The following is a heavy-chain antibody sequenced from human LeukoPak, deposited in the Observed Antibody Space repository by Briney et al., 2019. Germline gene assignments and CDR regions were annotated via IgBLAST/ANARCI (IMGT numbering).Heavy chain of an antibody. CDR3: ARESWLVPFGFDY. CDR2: IYSGGST. V-gene: IGHV3-66*01. CDR1: EFSVGSNY. D-gene: IGHD6-19*01. J-gene: IGHJ4*02. Sequence: PGGSLRLSCAASEFSVGSNYMTWVRQAPGKGLEWVSLIYSGGSTYYADSVKGRFTISRDNSKNTLYLQMGSLRAEDMAVYYCARESWLVPFGFDYWGQGTLVTVSP.